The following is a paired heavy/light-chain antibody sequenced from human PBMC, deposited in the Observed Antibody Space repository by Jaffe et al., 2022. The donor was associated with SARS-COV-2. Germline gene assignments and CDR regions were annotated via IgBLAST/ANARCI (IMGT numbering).Light chain of an antibody. V-gene: IGLV8-61*01. CDR3: VLYMGSGTWV. Sequence: QTVVTQEPSFSVSPGGTVTLTCGLSSGSVSTSHYPSWYQQTPGQAPRTLIYSTSIPSSGVPDRFSGSILGNKAALTITGAQADDESDYYCVLYMGSGTWVFGGGTKLTVL. J-gene: IGLJ3*02. CDR1: SGSVSTSHY. CDR2: STS.
Heavy chain of an antibody. CDR2: ISATGGST. CDR3: ARTTPHWSDSTGQHYYFDY. Sequence: EMQLLESGGGLVQPGGSLRLSCAASRLTFSDYAMSWVRQAPGRGLEWVSVISATGGSTYYADSVKGRFTISRDNSKNTLYLQMNSLSAEDTAVYYCARTTPHWSDSTGQHYYFDYWGQGTLVAVSS. CDR1: RLTFSDYA. D-gene: IGHD2-8*02. J-gene: IGHJ4*02. V-gene: IGHV3-23*01.